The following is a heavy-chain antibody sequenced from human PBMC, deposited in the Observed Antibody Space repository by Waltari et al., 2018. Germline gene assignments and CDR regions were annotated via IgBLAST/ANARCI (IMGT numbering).Heavy chain of an antibody. Sequence: QVQLVQSGAEVKKPGASVKVSCKASGYTFTSYYMHWVRQAPGQGLEWMGIINPSGGSTSYAQKFQGRVTMTRDTSTSTVYMELSSLGSEDTAVYYCAARYYYDSSGIDAFDIWGQGTMVTVSS. CDR3: AARYYYDSSGIDAFDI. V-gene: IGHV1-46*01. J-gene: IGHJ3*02. CDR1: GYTFTSYY. CDR2: INPSGGST. D-gene: IGHD3-22*01.